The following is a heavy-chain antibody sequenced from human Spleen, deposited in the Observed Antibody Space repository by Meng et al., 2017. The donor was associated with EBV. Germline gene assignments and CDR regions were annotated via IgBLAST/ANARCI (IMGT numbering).Heavy chain of an antibody. CDR1: GGSFSGHY. CDR2: IIHTGET. D-gene: IGHD5-24*01. CDR3: VRGGEGDGYSLPY. J-gene: IGHJ4*02. Sequence: VPLLQWGAGLLKPSEPLSLTCAVNGGSFSGHYWTWIRQPPGKGLEWIGEIIHTGETNYNPSLTGRVTISRDTSKKHLSLRLNSVTAADTAVYYCVRGGEGDGYSLPYWGQGTLVTVSS. V-gene: IGHV4-34*02.